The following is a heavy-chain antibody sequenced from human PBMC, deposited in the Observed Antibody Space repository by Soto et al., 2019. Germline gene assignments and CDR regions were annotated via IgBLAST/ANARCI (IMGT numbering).Heavy chain of an antibody. V-gene: IGHV4-30-4*01. J-gene: IGHJ6*02. CDR2: IYYSGST. Sequence: QVQLQESGPGLVKPSQTLSLTCTVSGGSISSGDYYWSWIRQPPGKGLEWIGYIYYSGSTYYNPSLQSRVTISVDTSKNQFSLKLSSVTAADTAVYYCARDPGDYPRVVYYYYGMDVWGQGTTVTVSS. D-gene: IGHD4-17*01. CDR3: ARDPGDYPRVVYYYYGMDV. CDR1: GGSISSGDYY.